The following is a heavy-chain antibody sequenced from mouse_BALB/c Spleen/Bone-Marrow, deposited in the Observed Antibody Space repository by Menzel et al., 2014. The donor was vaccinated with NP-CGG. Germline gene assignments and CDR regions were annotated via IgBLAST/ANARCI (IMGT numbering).Heavy chain of an antibody. D-gene: IGHD2-4*01. J-gene: IGHJ2*01. CDR1: GFSFSSYS. Sequence: VQLKESGGGLVKPGGSLKLSCAASGFSFSSYSMSWVRQTPEKRLEWVATISSGGHDTYYPDSVKGRFTISRDNAKNTLYLQMSSLKSEDTAMYYCSKDGGYDYSYYFDYWSQGTTLTVSS. CDR3: SKDGGYDYSYYFDY. V-gene: IGHV5-6-4*01. CDR2: ISSGGHDT.